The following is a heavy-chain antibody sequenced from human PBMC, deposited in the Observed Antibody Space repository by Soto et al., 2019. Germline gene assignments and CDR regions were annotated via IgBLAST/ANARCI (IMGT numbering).Heavy chain of an antibody. V-gene: IGHV3-48*03. CDR2: ISSSGTTV. Sequence: PGRSLRHPRAACGYKLCSFGMTGIRQATGKGMEWVSYISSSGTTVHYADSVKGRFTISRDNAKNSLFLQMNSLRAEDTALYYCARAGVYWGQGTLVTVSS. CDR3: ARAGVY. D-gene: IGHD2-8*01. J-gene: IGHJ4*02. CDR1: GYKLCSFG.